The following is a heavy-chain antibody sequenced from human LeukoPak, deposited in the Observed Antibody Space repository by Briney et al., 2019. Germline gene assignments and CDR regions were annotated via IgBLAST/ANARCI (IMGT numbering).Heavy chain of an antibody. Sequence: SQTLSLTCTVSGGSIGSGGYYWSWIRQHPGKGLEWIGYIYYSGSTYYNPSLKSRVTISVDTSKNQFSLKLSSVTAADTAVYYCARGIPYYYDSSGYYYFDHWGQGTLVTVSS. J-gene: IGHJ4*02. CDR3: ARGIPYYYDSSGYYYFDH. CDR2: IYYSGST. D-gene: IGHD3-22*01. V-gene: IGHV4-31*03. CDR1: GGSIGSGGYY.